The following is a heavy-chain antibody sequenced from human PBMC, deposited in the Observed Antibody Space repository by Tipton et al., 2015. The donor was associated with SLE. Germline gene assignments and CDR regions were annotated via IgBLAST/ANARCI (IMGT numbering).Heavy chain of an antibody. Sequence: TLSLTCAVYGGSFSGYYWSWIRQPPGKGLEWIGETNHSGSTNYNPSLESRVTISVDTSKNQFSLKLSSVTAADTAVYYCASGAAGEGYYFDYWGQGTLVTVSS. D-gene: IGHD3-16*01. J-gene: IGHJ4*02. CDR2: TNHSGST. CDR3: ASGAAGEGYYFDY. V-gene: IGHV4-34*01. CDR1: GGSFSGYY.